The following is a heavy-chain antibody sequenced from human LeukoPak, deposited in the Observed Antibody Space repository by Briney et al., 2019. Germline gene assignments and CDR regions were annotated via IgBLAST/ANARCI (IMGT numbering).Heavy chain of an antibody. D-gene: IGHD3-10*02. CDR3: AKELFGAEYFQH. CDR2: ICGSSSST. Sequence: GGSLRLSCAASGFTFSSYAMSWVRQAPGKGLEWVSVICGSSSSTYYADSVKGRFTISRDNSKNTLYLQMNSLRAEDTAVYYCAKELFGAEYFQHWGQGTLVTVSS. J-gene: IGHJ1*01. V-gene: IGHV3-23*01. CDR1: GFTFSSYA.